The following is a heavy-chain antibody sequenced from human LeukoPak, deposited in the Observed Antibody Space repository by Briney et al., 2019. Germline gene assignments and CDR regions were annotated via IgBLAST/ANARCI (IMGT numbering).Heavy chain of an antibody. J-gene: IGHJ4*02. D-gene: IGHD1-26*01. V-gene: IGHV3-48*03. CDR3: ARSIVGADYYFDY. CDR2: ISSSGSTI. Sequence: GGSLRLSCAASGFTFSSYEMNWVRQAPGKGLEWVSYISSSGSTIYYADSVKGRFTISRDNSKNTLYLQMNSLRAEDTAVYYCARSIVGADYYFDYWGQGTLVTVSS. CDR1: GFTFSSYE.